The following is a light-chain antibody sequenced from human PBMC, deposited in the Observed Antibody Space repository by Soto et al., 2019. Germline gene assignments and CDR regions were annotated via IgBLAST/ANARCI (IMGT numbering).Light chain of an antibody. CDR1: QTIVTN. Sequence: EIVMQQSPATLSVSPRERSTLSCSAIQTIVTNLAWYQQKPGQAPRLLIYGASTRATGIPARYSGSGSGTEFTLTISSLQSEDFAVYYCQQYNNWPPATFGQGTKVEIK. V-gene: IGKV3-15*01. J-gene: IGKJ1*01. CDR2: GAS. CDR3: QQYNNWPPAT.